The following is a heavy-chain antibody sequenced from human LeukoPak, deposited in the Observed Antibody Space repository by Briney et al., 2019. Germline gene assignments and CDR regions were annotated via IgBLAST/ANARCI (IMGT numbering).Heavy chain of an antibody. CDR2: IRSKANDHAT. V-gene: IGHV3-73*01. Sequence: HPGGSLRFSCAASGFTFSGSAMHWVRQSPGKGLEWVGRIRSKANDHATAYAASVRGRFTISRDDSKNTAYLQMNSLKTEDTAVYYCTRRLMTTVNDYWGQGTLVTVSS. CDR1: GFTFSGSA. CDR3: TRRLMTTVNDY. D-gene: IGHD4-17*01. J-gene: IGHJ4*02.